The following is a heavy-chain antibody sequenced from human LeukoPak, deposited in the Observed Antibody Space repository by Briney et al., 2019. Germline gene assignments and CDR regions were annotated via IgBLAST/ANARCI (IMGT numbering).Heavy chain of an antibody. V-gene: IGHV1-69*04. CDR3: ARESYGMDV. CDR1: GYTFTSYG. J-gene: IGHJ6*02. CDR2: IIPILGIA. Sequence: SVKVSCKASGYTFTSYGISWVRQAPGQGLEWMGRIIPILGIANYAQKFQGRVTITADKSTSTAYMELSSLRSEDTAVYYCARESYGMDVWGQGTTVTVSS.